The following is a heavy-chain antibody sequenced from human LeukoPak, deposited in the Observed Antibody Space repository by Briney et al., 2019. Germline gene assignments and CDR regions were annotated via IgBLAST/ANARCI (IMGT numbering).Heavy chain of an antibody. J-gene: IGHJ3*02. V-gene: IGHV4-39*01. CDR3: ARLEARQESDAFDI. CDR2: IYYSGST. CDR1: GGSISSSSYC. D-gene: IGHD1-1*01. Sequence: KAAETLSLTCTVAGGSISSSSYCWGWLRQPPGKGLEWIVSIYYSGSTYYNPSLKSRVPISVDTSKTQFSLKLSSVTAADTAVYYCARLEARQESDAFDIWGQGTMVTVSS.